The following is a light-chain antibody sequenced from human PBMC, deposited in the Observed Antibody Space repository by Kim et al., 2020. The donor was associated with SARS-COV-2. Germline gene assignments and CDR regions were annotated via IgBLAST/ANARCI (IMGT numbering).Light chain of an antibody. CDR3: QAWDSSTVV. CDR1: KLGDKY. J-gene: IGLJ2*01. Sequence: SVSLAQTASITCSGDKLGDKYACWYQQKPGQSPVLVIYQDSKRPSGIPERFSGSNSGNTATLTISGTQAMDEADYYCQAWDSSTVVFGGGTKLTVL. CDR2: QDS. V-gene: IGLV3-1*01.